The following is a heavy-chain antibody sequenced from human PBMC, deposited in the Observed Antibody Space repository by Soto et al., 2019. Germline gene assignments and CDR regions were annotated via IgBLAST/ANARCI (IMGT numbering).Heavy chain of an antibody. CDR1: GGTFSSYT. V-gene: IGHV1-69*02. CDR2: IIPILGIA. D-gene: IGHD3-9*01. J-gene: IGHJ4*02. Sequence: GASVKVSCKASGGTFSSYTISWVRQAPGQGLEWMGRIIPILGIANYAQKFQGRVTITADKSTSTAYMELSSLRSEDTAVYYCARGGAPIREDFDWLLWDYYFDYWGQGTLVTVSS. CDR3: ARGGAPIREDFDWLLWDYYFDY.